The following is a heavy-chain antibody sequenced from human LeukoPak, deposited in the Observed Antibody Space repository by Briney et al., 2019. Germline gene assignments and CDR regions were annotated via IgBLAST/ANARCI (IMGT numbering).Heavy chain of an antibody. CDR1: GGSISSYY. Sequence: SETLSLTCTVSGGSISSYYWSWIRQPPGKGLEWIGYIYYSGSTNYNPSLKSRVTISVDTSKNQFSLKLSSVTAADTAVYYCASIRRDGDLDYWGQGTLVTVSS. D-gene: IGHD5-24*01. J-gene: IGHJ4*02. CDR3: ASIRRDGDLDY. CDR2: IYYSGST. V-gene: IGHV4-59*01.